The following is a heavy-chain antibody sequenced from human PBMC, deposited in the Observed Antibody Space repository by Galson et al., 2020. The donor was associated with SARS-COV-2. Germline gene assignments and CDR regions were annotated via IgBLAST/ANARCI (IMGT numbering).Heavy chain of an antibody. J-gene: IGHJ6*03. Sequence: SETLSLTCTVSGGAISSYYLRWIRQPPGKGLEWIGYIYYSGSTNYNPSLKSRVTISVDTSKNQCSLKLSSVTAADTAVYYCARGITIFGVVDCMDVWGKGTTVTVSS. V-gene: IGHV4-59*01. CDR2: IYYSGST. CDR1: GGAISSYY. CDR3: ARGITIFGVVDCMDV. D-gene: IGHD3-3*01.